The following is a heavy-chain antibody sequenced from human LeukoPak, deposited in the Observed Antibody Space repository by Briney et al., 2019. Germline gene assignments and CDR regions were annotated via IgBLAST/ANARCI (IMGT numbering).Heavy chain of an antibody. Sequence: GGSLRLSCAASGFTFDDYAMHWVRQAPGKGLEWVSLISENGGSTYYADSVKGRFTISRDNSKNSLYLQINSLRAEDTAFYYCAEARGSSWYGEDYWGQGTLVTVSS. CDR1: GFTFDDYA. CDR2: ISENGGST. J-gene: IGHJ4*02. CDR3: AEARGSSWYGEDY. D-gene: IGHD6-13*01. V-gene: IGHV3-43*02.